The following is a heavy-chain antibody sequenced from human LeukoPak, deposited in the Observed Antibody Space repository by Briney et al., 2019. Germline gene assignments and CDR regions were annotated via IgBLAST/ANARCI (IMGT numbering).Heavy chain of an antibody. CDR1: GYTFTGYY. CDR3: ARYLVSVVVAANGYFDY. CDR2: IDPNSGGT. J-gene: IGHJ4*02. V-gene: IGHV1-2*02. D-gene: IGHD2-15*01. Sequence: ASVKVSCKASGYTFTGYYMHWVRQAPGQGLEWMGWIDPNSGGTNYAQKFQGRVTMTRDTSISTAYMELSSLRSEDTAVYYCARYLVSVVVAANGYFDYWGQGTLVTVSS.